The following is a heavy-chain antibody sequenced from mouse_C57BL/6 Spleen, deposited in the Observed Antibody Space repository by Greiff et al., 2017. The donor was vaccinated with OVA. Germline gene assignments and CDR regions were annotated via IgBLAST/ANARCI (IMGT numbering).Heavy chain of an antibody. CDR2: IDPSDSYT. V-gene: IGHV1-69*01. J-gene: IGHJ2*01. CDR1: GYTFTSYW. CDR3: ARHGYAFDY. Sequence: QVQLQQPGAELVMPGASVKLSCKASGYTFTSYWMHWVKQRPGQGLEWIGEIDPSDSYTNYNQKFKGKSTLTVDKSSSTAYMQLSSLTSEDSAVYYCARHGYAFDYWGQGTTLTVSS. D-gene: IGHD2-2*01.